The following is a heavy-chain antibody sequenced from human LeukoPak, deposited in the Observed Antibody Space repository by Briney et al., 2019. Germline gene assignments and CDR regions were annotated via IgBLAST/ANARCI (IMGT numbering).Heavy chain of an antibody. D-gene: IGHD5-12*01. CDR2: IYYSGST. CDR3: ARRSGGYDPNFDY. V-gene: IGHV4-61*01. J-gene: IGHJ4*02. Sequence: SETLSLTCTVSGGSVGSGNYYWSWIRQPPGKGLEWIGNIYYSGSTNYNPSLKSRVIMSVDMSKNQFSLKLSSVTAADTAVYYCARRSGGYDPNFDYWGQGTLVTVSS. CDR1: GGSVGSGNYY.